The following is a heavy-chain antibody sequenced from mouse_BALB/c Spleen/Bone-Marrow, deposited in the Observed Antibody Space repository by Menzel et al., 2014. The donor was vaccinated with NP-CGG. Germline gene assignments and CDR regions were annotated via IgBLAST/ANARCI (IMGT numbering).Heavy chain of an antibody. CDR2: IYPYNGVS. CDR1: GYSFTGYY. V-gene: IGHV1-31*01. Sequence: EVQLQQSGPELVKPGASVKISCKAFGYSFTGYYMHWVKRSHGNSLDWIGYIYPYNGVSSYNQKFKGKATLTVDKSSSTAYMELRSLTSDDSAVYYCESRGEYFDVWGAGTTVTVSS. J-gene: IGHJ1*01. CDR3: ESRGEYFDV.